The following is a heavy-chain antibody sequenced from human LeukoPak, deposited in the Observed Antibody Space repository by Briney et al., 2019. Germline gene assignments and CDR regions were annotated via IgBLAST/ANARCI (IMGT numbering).Heavy chain of an antibody. J-gene: IGHJ3*02. CDR1: GGSISSYY. CDR2: IYASGST. CDR3: ARVTGYYYDSSGYWSHDAFDI. V-gene: IGHV4-4*07. D-gene: IGHD3-22*01. Sequence: SETLSLTCTVSGGSISSYYWSWIRQPAGKGLEWVGRIYASGSTNYNPSLKSRVIISVETSKTQFSLRLSSVTAADTAVYYCARVTGYYYDSSGYWSHDAFDIWGQGTMVTVSP.